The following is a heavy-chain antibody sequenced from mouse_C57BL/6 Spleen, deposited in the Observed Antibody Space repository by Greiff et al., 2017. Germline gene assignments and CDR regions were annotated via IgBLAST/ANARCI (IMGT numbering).Heavy chain of an antibody. J-gene: IGHJ2*01. D-gene: IGHD2-1*01. CDR3: ARSLLGYYFDY. V-gene: IGHV1-69*01. CDR2: IDPSDSYT. Sequence: VKLMESGAELVMPGASVKLSCKASGYTFTSYWMHWVKQRPGQGLEWIGEIDPSDSYTNYNQKFKGKSTLTVDKSSSTAYLQLSSLTSEDSAVYYCARSLLGYYFDYWGQGTTLTVSS. CDR1: GYTFTSYW.